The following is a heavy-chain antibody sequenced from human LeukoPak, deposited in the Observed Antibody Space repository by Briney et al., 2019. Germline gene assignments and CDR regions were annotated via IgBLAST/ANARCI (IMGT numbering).Heavy chain of an antibody. J-gene: IGHJ4*02. Sequence: GGSLRLSCAASGFIFNNYWMSWVRQAPGRGLEWVAVISYDGSKKYYADSVKGRFTISRDNSKNTLYLQMNSLRVEDTAVYYCAKDSSGWMYYFDYWGQGTLVTVSS. D-gene: IGHD6-19*01. CDR1: GFIFNNYW. V-gene: IGHV3-30*18. CDR2: ISYDGSKK. CDR3: AKDSSGWMYYFDY.